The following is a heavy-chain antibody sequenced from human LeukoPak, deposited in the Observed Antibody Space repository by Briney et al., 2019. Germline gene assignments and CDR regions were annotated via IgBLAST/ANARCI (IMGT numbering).Heavy chain of an antibody. J-gene: IGHJ4*02. Sequence: GASVKVSCKASGYTLTSYYMHWVRQAPGQGLEWMGIINPSGGSTSYAQKFQGRVTMTRDMSTSTVYMELSSLRSEDTAVYYCARGTLAVLRYFDWLLPFDYWGQGTLVTVSS. D-gene: IGHD3-9*01. CDR3: ARGTLAVLRYFDWLLPFDY. V-gene: IGHV1-46*01. CDR1: GYTLTSYY. CDR2: INPSGGST.